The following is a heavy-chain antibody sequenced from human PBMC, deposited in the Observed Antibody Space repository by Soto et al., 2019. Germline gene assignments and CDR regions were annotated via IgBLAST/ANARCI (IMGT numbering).Heavy chain of an antibody. CDR3: ARGGISGWLKGAYDV. CDR2: IIPMFGIP. J-gene: IGHJ3*01. V-gene: IGHV1-69*01. D-gene: IGHD6-19*01. CDR1: GGTLNKHA. Sequence: QVQLVQSGAAVKKPGSSVKVSCQASGGTLNKHAITWVRRAPGQGLEWLGGIIPMFGIPNYPQKFKGRVTITADDSTNTSHMELSSLTSDDTAVYYCARGGISGWLKGAYDVWGQGTQVTVSS.